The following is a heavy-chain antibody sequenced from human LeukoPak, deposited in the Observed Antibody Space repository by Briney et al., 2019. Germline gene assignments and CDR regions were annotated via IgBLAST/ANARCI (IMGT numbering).Heavy chain of an antibody. CDR3: ARRIQLWLGYMDA. D-gene: IGHD5-18*01. CDR1: GGSISSHY. V-gene: IGHV4-59*11. J-gene: IGHJ6*03. CDR2: IYYSGST. Sequence: SETLSLTCTVSGGSISSHYWSWIRQPPGKGLEWIGYIYYSGSTNYNPSLKSRVTISVDTSKDQFSLKLSSVTAADTAVYYCARRIQLWLGYMDAWGKGTTVTVSS.